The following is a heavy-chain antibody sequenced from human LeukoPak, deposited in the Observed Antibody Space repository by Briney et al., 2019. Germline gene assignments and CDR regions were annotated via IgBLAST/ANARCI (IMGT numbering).Heavy chain of an antibody. D-gene: IGHD2-15*01. CDR1: GFTFSSYS. CDR2: ISSSSSYI. Sequence: GGSLRLSCAASGFTFSSYSMNWVRQAPGKGLEWVSSISSSSSYIYYADSGKGRFTISRDNAKNSLYLQMNSLRAEDTAVYYCARDCSGGSCYYGMDVWGQGTTVTVSS. V-gene: IGHV3-21*01. CDR3: ARDCSGGSCYYGMDV. J-gene: IGHJ6*02.